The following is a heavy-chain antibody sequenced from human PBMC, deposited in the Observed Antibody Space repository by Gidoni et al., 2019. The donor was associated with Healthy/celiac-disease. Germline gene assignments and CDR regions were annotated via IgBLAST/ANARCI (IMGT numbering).Heavy chain of an antibody. CDR3: TRDQYSSGWYEFRWFDP. J-gene: IGHJ5*02. D-gene: IGHD6-19*01. V-gene: IGHV3-49*03. CDR1: GFTFGDYA. Sequence: EVQLVESGGGLVQPGRSLRLSCTASGFTFGDYAMSWFRQAPGKGLEWVGFIRSKAYGGTTEYAASVKGRFTISRDDSKSIAYLQMNSLKTEDTAVYYCTRDQYSSGWYEFRWFDPWGQGTLVTVSS. CDR2: IRSKAYGGTT.